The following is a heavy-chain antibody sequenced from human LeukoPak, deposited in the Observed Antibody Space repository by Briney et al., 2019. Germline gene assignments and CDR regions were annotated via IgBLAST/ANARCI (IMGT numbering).Heavy chain of an antibody. CDR3: ARDFDLRDSSGYYSPSYYFDY. D-gene: IGHD3-22*01. CDR1: GFSFDDYA. CDR2: INWNSGSI. V-gene: IGHV3-9*01. Sequence: GGSLRLSFAASGFSFDDYAMHWVRQAPGKGLEWVSGINWNSGSIDYAESVKGRFTISRDNAKNSLYLQMNSLRAEDTAVYYCARDFDLRDSSGYYSPSYYFDYWGQGTLVTVSS. J-gene: IGHJ4*02.